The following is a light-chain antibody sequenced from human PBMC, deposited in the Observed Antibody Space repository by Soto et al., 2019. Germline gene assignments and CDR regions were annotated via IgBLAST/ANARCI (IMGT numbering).Light chain of an antibody. Sequence: QSVLTQPASVSGSPGQSITISCTGTPSDIGNYNYVSWYQQHPGKAPKLIIYGVSNRPSGVSNRFSASKSGNAASLTISGLKAEDEADYYCSSYTAYTTLWVFGGGTKLTVL. CDR3: SSYTAYTTLWV. V-gene: IGLV2-14*01. J-gene: IGLJ3*02. CDR1: PSDIGNYNY. CDR2: GVS.